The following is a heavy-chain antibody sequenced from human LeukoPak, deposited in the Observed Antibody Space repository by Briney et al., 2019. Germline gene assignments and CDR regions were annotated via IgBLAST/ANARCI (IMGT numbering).Heavy chain of an antibody. Sequence: GGSLRLSCAASGFTFSDYYMSWIRQAPGKGLEWVSYISSSGSTIYYADSVKGRFTISRDNAKNSLYLQMNSLRAEDTAVYYCARGVLRYFDWLLARKYYYYYMDVWGKGTTVTVSS. CDR3: ARGVLRYFDWLLARKYYYYYMDV. CDR2: ISSSGSTI. V-gene: IGHV3-11*01. D-gene: IGHD3-9*01. CDR1: GFTFSDYY. J-gene: IGHJ6*03.